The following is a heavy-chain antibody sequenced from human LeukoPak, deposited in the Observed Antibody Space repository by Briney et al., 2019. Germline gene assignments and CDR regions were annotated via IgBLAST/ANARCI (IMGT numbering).Heavy chain of an antibody. Sequence: GGSLRLSCAASGFTFSTYSMRWVRQAPGKGLEWVAAISGRDAGTYYADSVKGRFAISRDNSKSTLYLQMDSPRADDTALYYCARVGGPTGYIDHWGQGTLVTVSS. D-gene: IGHD1-26*01. CDR3: ARVGGPTGYIDH. V-gene: IGHV3-23*01. CDR1: GFTFSTYS. CDR2: ISGRDAGT. J-gene: IGHJ4*02.